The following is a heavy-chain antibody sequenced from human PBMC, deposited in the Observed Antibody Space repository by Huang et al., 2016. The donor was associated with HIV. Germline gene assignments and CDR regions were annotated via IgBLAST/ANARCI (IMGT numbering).Heavy chain of an antibody. CDR1: GGTFSSYA. J-gene: IGHJ4*02. CDR2: IIPIFGTA. CDR3: ARARGYYDSSVSYYFDY. V-gene: IGHV1-69*13. Sequence: QVQLVQSGAEVKKPGSSVKVSCKASGGTFSSYAISWVRPAPGQGLEWMGGIIPIFGTANYAQKCQGRVTITADESTSTAYMELSSLRSEDTAVYYCARARGYYDSSVSYYFDYWGQGTLVTVSS. D-gene: IGHD3-22*01.